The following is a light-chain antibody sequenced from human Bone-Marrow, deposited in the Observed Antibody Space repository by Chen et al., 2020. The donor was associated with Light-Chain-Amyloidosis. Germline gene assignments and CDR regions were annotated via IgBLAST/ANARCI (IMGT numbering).Light chain of an antibody. V-gene: IGLV3-25*03. J-gene: IGLJ2*01. Sequence: SYELTQTPSVSVSPGQTARITCSGDDLPTKYAYWYQQKPGQAPVLVIHRDTERPSGISELFSGSGSGTTATLTISGVQAEDEADYHCQSADSSGTYEVIFGGGTKLTVL. CDR1: DLPTKY. CDR2: RDT. CDR3: QSADSSGTYEVI.